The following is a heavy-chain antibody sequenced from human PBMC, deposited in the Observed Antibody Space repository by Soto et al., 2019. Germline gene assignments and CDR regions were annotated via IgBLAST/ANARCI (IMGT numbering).Heavy chain of an antibody. Sequence: SETLSLTCTVSGGSISSYYWSWIRQPPGKGLEWIGYIYYSGSTNYNPSLKSRVTISVDTSKNQFSLKLSPVTAADTAVYYCARVTVVPAATEFYYYYYMDVWGKGTTVTVSS. CDR1: GGSISSYY. J-gene: IGHJ6*03. V-gene: IGHV4-59*01. D-gene: IGHD2-2*01. CDR2: IYYSGST. CDR3: ARVTVVPAATEFYYYYYMDV.